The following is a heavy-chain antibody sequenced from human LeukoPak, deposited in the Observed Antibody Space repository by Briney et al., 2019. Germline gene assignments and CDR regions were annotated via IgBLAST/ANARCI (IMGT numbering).Heavy chain of an antibody. D-gene: IGHD3-22*01. J-gene: IGHJ4*02. CDR2: IIPIFGTA. V-gene: IGHV1-69*05. CDR3: AGDLGDSYYYDSSGPSGVWYFDY. CDR1: GGTFSSYA. Sequence: SVKVSCKASGGTFSSYAISWVRQAPGQGLEWMGRIIPIFGTANYAQKFQGRVTITTDESTSTAYMELSRLRSEDTAVYYCAGDLGDSYYYDSSGPSGVWYFDYWGQGTLVTVSP.